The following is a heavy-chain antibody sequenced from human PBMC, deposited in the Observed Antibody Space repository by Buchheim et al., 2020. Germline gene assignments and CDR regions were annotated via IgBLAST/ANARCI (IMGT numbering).Heavy chain of an antibody. V-gene: IGHV1-3*01. CDR2: ITSGNSKT. D-gene: IGHD2-2*01. CDR3: ARETGNNAGWYFDL. Sequence: QVQLVQSGAEVKKPGAPVKVSCKASGYSLINYAMHWVRQAPGQRLEWMGWITSGNSKTHYSQKFQGRVTITRDTSASTGYMELSRLRSEDTAVYYCARETGNNAGWYFDLWGRGTL. CDR1: GYSLINYA. J-gene: IGHJ2*01.